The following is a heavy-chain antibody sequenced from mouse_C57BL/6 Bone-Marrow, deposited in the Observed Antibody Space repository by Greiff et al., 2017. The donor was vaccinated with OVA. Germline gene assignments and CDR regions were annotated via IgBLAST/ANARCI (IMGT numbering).Heavy chain of an antibody. CDR2: IHPSSGST. CDR3: ARSHDYDDY. CDR1: GYTFTSYW. V-gene: IGHV1-64*01. J-gene: IGHJ2*01. D-gene: IGHD2-4*01. Sequence: QVQLQQPGAELVKPGASVKLSCKASGYTFTSYWMHWVKQRPGQGLEWIGMIHPSSGSTNYNEKFKGKATLTVDKSSSTAYMQLSSLTSEDSAVYYCARSHDYDDYWGQGTTLTVSA.